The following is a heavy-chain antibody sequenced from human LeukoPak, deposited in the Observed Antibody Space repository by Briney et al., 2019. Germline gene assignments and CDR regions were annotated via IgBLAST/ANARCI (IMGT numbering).Heavy chain of an antibody. CDR3: ATYRVRHLNSLDY. CDR1: GSTFSSFA. D-gene: IGHD3-16*02. CDR2: VNQDGSEK. J-gene: IGHJ4*02. V-gene: IGHV3-7*03. Sequence: PGGSLRLSCAASGSTFSSFAMTWVRQAPGKGLEWVANVNQDGSEKNYVDSVKGRFTVSRDNAKNSLFLQMNSLRAEDTAVYYCATYRVRHLNSLDYWGRGTLVSVSS.